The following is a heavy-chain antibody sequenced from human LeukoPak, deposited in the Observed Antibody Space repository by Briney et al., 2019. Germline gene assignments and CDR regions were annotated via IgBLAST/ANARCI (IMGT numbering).Heavy chain of an antibody. J-gene: IGHJ6*02. Sequence: ASVKVSCKASGYTFTSYYMHWVRQAPGQGLEWMGIINPSGGSTSYAQKFQGRVTMTRDTSTSTVYMELSSLRSEDTAVYYCARDPQNREGYMDVMDFGAKGPRVTVSS. D-gene: IGHD5-24*01. CDR3: ARDPQNREGYMDVMDF. CDR2: INPSGGST. V-gene: IGHV1-46*01. CDR1: GYTFTSYY.